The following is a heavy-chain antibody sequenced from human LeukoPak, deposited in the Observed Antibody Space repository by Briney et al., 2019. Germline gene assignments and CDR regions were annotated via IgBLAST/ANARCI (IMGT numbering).Heavy chain of an antibody. J-gene: IGHJ4*02. Sequence: GGSLRLSCAASGFTFSSYSMNWVRQAPGKGLEWVSYISSSSGFIYYADSVKGRITISRDNAKNSLYLQMNSLRAEDTAVYYCASSIVADGTSPFDYWGQGAPVTVSS. V-gene: IGHV3-21*05. CDR2: ISSSSGFI. CDR1: GFTFSSYS. D-gene: IGHD6-13*01. CDR3: ASSIVADGTSPFDY.